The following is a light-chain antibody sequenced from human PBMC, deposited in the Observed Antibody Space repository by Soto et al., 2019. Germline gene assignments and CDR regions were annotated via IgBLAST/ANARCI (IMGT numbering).Light chain of an antibody. CDR1: QSLLHSNGYTY. V-gene: IGKV2-28*01. CDR2: WGS. J-gene: IGKJ1*01. Sequence: DIVMTQAPLSLHVTPGEPASISCRSSQSLLHSNGYTYLDWYLQKPGQSPQLLIYWGSNRASGVPYRFSASASGTDFTLKISRVEAEDVGVYYCMQGLLSPRTFGPGTKVEIK. CDR3: MQGLLSPRT.